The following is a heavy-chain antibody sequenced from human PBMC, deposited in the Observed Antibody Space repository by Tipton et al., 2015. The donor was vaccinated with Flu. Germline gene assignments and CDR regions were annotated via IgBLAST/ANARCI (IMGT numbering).Heavy chain of an antibody. CDR1: GYTFTSYY. V-gene: IGHV1-46*01. Sequence: QVQLVQSGAEVKKPGASVKVSCKASGYTFTSYYMHWVRQAPGQGREWMGIINPSGGSTSYAQKFQGRVTMTRDTSTSTVYMELSSLRSEDTAVYYWAYAVARYYFDYWGQGTLGTVSS. D-gene: IGHD6-19*01. CDR2: INPSGGST. J-gene: IGHJ4*02. CDR3: AYAVARYYFDY.